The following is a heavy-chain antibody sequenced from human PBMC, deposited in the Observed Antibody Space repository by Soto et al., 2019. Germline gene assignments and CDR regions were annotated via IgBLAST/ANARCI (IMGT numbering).Heavy chain of an antibody. CDR2: ISSSGSTI. CDR1: GFTFSSYE. Sequence: PGGSLRLSCAASGFTFSSYEMNWVRQAPGKGLEWVSYISSSGSTIYYADSVKGRFTISRDNAKNSLYLQMNSLRAEDTAVYYCARDRLSYYDSSGYYYDYGMDVWGQGTTVTV. J-gene: IGHJ6*02. CDR3: ARDRLSYYDSSGYYYDYGMDV. V-gene: IGHV3-48*03. D-gene: IGHD3-22*01.